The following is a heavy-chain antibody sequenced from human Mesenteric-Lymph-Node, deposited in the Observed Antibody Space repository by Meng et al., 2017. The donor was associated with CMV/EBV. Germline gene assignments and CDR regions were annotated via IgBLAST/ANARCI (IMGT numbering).Heavy chain of an antibody. CDR2: IDSSSRYI. J-gene: IGHJ4*02. Sequence: GGSLRLSCAASGFTFSNYSMNWVRQAPGKGLEWVSSIDSSSRYISYADSVNGRFTISRDNAKNSLYLQMNSLKTEDTAVYYCTTYVVVPAAIFLVYWGQGTLVTVSS. D-gene: IGHD2-2*01. V-gene: IGHV3-21*03. CDR3: TTYVVVPAAIFLVY. CDR1: GFTFSNYS.